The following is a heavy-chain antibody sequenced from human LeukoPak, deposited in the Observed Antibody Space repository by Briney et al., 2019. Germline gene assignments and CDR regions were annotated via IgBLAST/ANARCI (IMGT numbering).Heavy chain of an antibody. CDR2: IDYDGINT. Sequence: PGRSLRLSCAASGFTFSTYWMHWVRQTPGKGLVWVSRIDYDGINTNYADSVKGRFTISRDNAKNTLYLQMNSLRAEDTAVYYCARERAAATPVTRKYYYYMDVWGEGTTVTVSS. CDR1: GFTFSTYW. D-gene: IGHD2-15*01. J-gene: IGHJ6*03. V-gene: IGHV3-74*01. CDR3: ARERAAATPVTRKYYYYMDV.